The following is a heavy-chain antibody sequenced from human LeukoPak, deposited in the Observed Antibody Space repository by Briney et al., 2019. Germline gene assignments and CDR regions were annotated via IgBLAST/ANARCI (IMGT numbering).Heavy chain of an antibody. CDR3: ARGYDSSGYNY. CDR1: GGSISSSSYY. D-gene: IGHD3-22*01. V-gene: IGHV4-61*05. CDR2: IYYSGST. Sequence: PSETLSLTCTVSGGSISSSSYYWGWIRQPPGKGLEWIGYIYYSGSTNYNPSLKSRVTISVDTSKNQFSLKLSSVTAADTAVYYCARGYDSSGYNYWGQGTLVTVSS. J-gene: IGHJ4*02.